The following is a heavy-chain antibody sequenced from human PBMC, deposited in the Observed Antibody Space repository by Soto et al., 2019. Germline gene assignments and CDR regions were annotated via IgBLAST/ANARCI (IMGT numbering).Heavy chain of an antibody. CDR1: GFTFSDYY. V-gene: IGHV3-11*06. J-gene: IGHJ6*02. CDR2: ISSSSSYT. Sequence: QVQLVESGGGLVKPGGSLRLSCAASGFTFSDYYMSWIRQAPGKGLEWVSYISSSSSYTNYADSVKGRFTISRDNAKNSLYLQMNSLRAEDTAVYYCARAVPRYSRGFDYYYGMDVWGQGTTVTVSS. D-gene: IGHD6-13*01. CDR3: ARAVPRYSRGFDYYYGMDV.